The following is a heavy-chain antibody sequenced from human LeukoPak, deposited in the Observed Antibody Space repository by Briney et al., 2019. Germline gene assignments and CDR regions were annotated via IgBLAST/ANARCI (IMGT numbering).Heavy chain of an antibody. V-gene: IGHV4-59*01. J-gene: IGHJ6*02. CDR1: GGSISSYH. D-gene: IGHD3-10*01. CDR3: ARDMSAALLWFGRDYYYCYGMDV. Sequence: PSETLSLTCTVSGGSISSYHWSWIRQPPGKGLEWIGHIYYTGSTNYNPSLKSRVTISVDTSKNQFSLKLSSVTAADTAVYYCARDMSAALLWFGRDYYYCYGMDVWGQGTTVTVSS. CDR2: IYYTGST.